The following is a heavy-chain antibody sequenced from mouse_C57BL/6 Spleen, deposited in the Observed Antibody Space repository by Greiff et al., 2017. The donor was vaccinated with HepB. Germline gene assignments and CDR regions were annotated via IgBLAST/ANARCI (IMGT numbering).Heavy chain of an antibody. CDR1: GYTFTDYY. V-gene: IGHV1-76*01. J-gene: IGHJ2*01. CDR3: ARKGYSNHYFDY. Sequence: SGAELVRPGASVKLSCKASGYTFTDYYINWVKQRPGQGLEWIARIYPGSGNTYYNEKFKGKATLTAEKSSSTAYMQLSSLTSEDSAVYFCARKGYSNHYFDYWGQGTTLTVSS. CDR2: IYPGSGNT. D-gene: IGHD2-5*01.